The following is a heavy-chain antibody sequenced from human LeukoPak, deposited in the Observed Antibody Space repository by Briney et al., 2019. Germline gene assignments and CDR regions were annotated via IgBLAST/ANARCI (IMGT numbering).Heavy chain of an antibody. J-gene: IGHJ4*02. Sequence: GASVKVSCKASGGTFSSYAISWVRQAPGQGLEWMGWISAYDGNTDYAQKLQGRVTMTTDTSTTTAYMELRSLRSDDTAVYYCARGGPPGGSGSYSDYWGQGTLVTVSS. V-gene: IGHV1-18*01. CDR1: GGTFSSYA. CDR2: ISAYDGNT. CDR3: ARGGPPGGSGSYSDY. D-gene: IGHD1-26*01.